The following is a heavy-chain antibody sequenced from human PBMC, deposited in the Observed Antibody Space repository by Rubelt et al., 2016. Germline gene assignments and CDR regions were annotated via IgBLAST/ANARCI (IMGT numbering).Heavy chain of an antibody. J-gene: IGHJ4*02. CDR1: GFTFSSYG. CDR3: ARVPQGDDSNGYWG. D-gene: IGHD3-22*01. Sequence: QVQLVESGGGVVQPGGSLRLSCAASGFTFSSYGMHWVRQAPGKGLEWVAFIRSDGSNKYYADSVKGRFTISRDNSKNTLYLQMNRLRAEDTAGYYCARVPQGDDSNGYWGWGQGTLVTVSS. CDR2: IRSDGSNK. V-gene: IGHV3-30*02.